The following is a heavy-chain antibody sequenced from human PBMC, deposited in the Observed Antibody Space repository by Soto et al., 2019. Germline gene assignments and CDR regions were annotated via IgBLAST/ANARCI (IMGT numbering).Heavy chain of an antibody. D-gene: IGHD2-15*01. V-gene: IGHV4-31*03. Sequence: SETLSLTCTVSGGSISSGGYYWSWIRQQPGKGLEWIGYIYYSGSTYYNPSLKSRVTISVDTSKNQFSLKLSSVTAADTAVYYCARRYGGNFDYWGQGTLVTVSS. CDR1: GGSISSGGYY. CDR2: IYYSGST. J-gene: IGHJ4*02. CDR3: ARRYGGNFDY.